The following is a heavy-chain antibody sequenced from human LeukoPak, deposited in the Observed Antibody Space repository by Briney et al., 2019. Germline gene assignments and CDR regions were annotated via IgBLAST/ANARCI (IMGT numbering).Heavy chain of an antibody. J-gene: IGHJ6*03. Sequence: SETLSLTCAVYGGSFSGYYWSWIRQPPGKGLEWIGEINHSGSTNYNPSLKSRVTISVDTSKNQFSLKLTSVTAADTAVFFCARRTAFPTYYMDVWGKGTTVTVSS. D-gene: IGHD3-3*02. CDR1: GGSFSGYY. CDR3: ARRTAFPTYYMDV. CDR2: INHSGST. V-gene: IGHV4-34*01.